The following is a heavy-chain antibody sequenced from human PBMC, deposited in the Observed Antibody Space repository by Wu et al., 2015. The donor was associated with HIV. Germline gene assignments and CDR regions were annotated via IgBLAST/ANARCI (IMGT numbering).Heavy chain of an antibody. CDR1: GYTFTSYY. CDR2: INPSGGST. V-gene: IGHV1-46*01. Sequence: QVQLVQSGAEVKKPGASVKVSCKASGYTFTSYYMHWVRQAPGQGLEWMGIINPSGGSTSYAQKFQGRVTMTRDTSTSTVYMELSSLRSEDTAVYYCARERVDYDSGGYRAHRGYYFDYWGQGTLVIVSS. CDR3: ARERVDYDSGGYRAHRGYYFDY. J-gene: IGHJ4*02. D-gene: IGHD3-22*01.